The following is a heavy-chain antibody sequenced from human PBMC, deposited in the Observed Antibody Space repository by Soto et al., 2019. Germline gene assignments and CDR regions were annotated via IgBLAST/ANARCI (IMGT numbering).Heavy chain of an antibody. D-gene: IGHD3-3*01. CDR3: ATILTVPRFLAF. CDR1: GYTLTELS. J-gene: IGHJ4*02. Sequence: GASVKVSCKVSGYTLTELSMHWVRQAPGKGLEWMGGFDPEDGETIYAQKFQGRVTMTEDKSTDTAYMELSSLRSEDTAEYYCATILTVPRFLAFWVKGTLAPVS. CDR2: FDPEDGET. V-gene: IGHV1-24*01.